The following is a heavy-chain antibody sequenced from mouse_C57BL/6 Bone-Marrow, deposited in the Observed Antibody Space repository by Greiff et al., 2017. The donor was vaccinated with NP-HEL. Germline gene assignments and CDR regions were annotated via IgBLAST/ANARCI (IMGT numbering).Heavy chain of an antibody. CDR1: GFTFSDYG. CDR2: ISNLAYSI. Sequence: EVQRVESGGGLVQPGGSLKLSCAASGFTFSDYGMAWVRQAPRKGPEWVAFISNLAYSIYDADTVTGRFTISRENAKNTLYLEMSSLRSEDTAMYYCARRGYGNYAYWYFDVWGTGTTVTVSS. V-gene: IGHV5-15*01. J-gene: IGHJ1*03. D-gene: IGHD2-1*01. CDR3: ARRGYGNYAYWYFDV.